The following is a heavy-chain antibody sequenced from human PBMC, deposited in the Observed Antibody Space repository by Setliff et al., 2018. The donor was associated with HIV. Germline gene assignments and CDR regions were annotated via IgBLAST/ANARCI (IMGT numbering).Heavy chain of an antibody. CDR1: GGSISSYY. Sequence: LSLTCTVSGGSISSYYWNWIRQPPGKGLEWIGYIYYSGSTNYNPSLKSRATILLDKSKSQFSLRLSSVTAADTAVYYCARYNYYDLENYNYYFDYWSQGTLVTVSS. CDR3: ARYNYYDLENYNYYFDY. V-gene: IGHV4-59*12. CDR2: IYYSGST. D-gene: IGHD3-10*01. J-gene: IGHJ4*02.